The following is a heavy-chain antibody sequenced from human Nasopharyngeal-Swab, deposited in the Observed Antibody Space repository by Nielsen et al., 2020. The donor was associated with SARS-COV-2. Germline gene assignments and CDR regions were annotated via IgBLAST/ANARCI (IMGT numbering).Heavy chain of an antibody. Sequence: SETLSLTCAVSGGSISSGGYSWSWIRQPPGKGLEWIGYIYHSGSTYYNPSLKSRVTISVDRSKNQFSLKLSSVTAADTAVYYCARVSGYCSGDSCYGNFYYYGMDVWGQGTTVTVSS. CDR2: IYHSGST. CDR1: GGSISSGGYS. CDR3: ARVSGYCSGDSCYGNFYYYGMDV. J-gene: IGHJ6*02. D-gene: IGHD2-15*01. V-gene: IGHV4-30-2*01.